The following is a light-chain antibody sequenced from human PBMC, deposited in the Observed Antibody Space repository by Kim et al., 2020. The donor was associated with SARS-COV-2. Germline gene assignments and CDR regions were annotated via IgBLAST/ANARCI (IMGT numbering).Light chain of an antibody. CDR3: QQYNNWWT. Sequence: AVAPGERATLSCKASQSVSSNLAWYQQKPGQAPRLLIYGASTRATGIPARFSGSGSGTEFTLTISSLRSEDFAVYYCQQYNNWWTFGQGTKVEIK. V-gene: IGKV3-15*01. CDR1: QSVSSN. J-gene: IGKJ1*01. CDR2: GAS.